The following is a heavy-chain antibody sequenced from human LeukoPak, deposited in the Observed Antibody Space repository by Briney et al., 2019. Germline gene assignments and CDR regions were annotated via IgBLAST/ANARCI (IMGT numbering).Heavy chain of an antibody. CDR3: ARYCGGDCNSSAFDL. D-gene: IGHD2-21*02. J-gene: IGHJ3*01. CDR1: GGSINNYY. Sequence: PSETLSLTCSVSGGSINNYYWSWIRQPPGKGPEWLGFIYYTGYTNYNPSLRGRVTMSVDTSKNQFSLKLTSVTAADTAVYYCARYCGGDCNSSAFDLWGLGTMVTVSS. CDR2: IYYTGYT. V-gene: IGHV4-59*01.